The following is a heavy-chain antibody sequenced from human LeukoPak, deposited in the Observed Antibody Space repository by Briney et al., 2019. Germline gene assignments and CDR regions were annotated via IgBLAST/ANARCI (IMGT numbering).Heavy chain of an antibody. CDR1: GFSFSNYE. CDR2: ISYTGSTT. D-gene: IGHD3-10*01. Sequence: PGGPLRLSCAASGFSFSNYEMNWVRQAPGKGMEWISYISYTGSTTYQPDSVKGRFTISRDNAKNSLYLQMNSLRAEDTGVYYCARDRRGGPVISMIRGRNGAFDIWGQGTMVTVSS. V-gene: IGHV3-48*03. J-gene: IGHJ3*02. CDR3: ARDRRGGPVISMIRGRNGAFDI.